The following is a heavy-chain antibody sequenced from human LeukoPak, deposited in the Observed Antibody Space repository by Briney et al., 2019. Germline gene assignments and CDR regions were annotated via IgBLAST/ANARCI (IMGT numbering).Heavy chain of an antibody. J-gene: IGHJ4*02. CDR3: AKNLCSSTSCYADY. CDR1: GFTFSSYG. Sequence: GGSLRLSCAASGFTFSSYGIHWVRQAPGKGLEWVAVISYDGSNKCYADSVKGRFTISRDNSKNTLYLQMNSLRAEDTAVYYCAKNLCSSTSCYADYWGQGTLVTVSS. V-gene: IGHV3-30*18. CDR2: ISYDGSNK. D-gene: IGHD2-2*01.